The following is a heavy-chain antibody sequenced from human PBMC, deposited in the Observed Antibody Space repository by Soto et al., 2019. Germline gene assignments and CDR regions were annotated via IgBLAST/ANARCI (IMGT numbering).Heavy chain of an antibody. J-gene: IGHJ4*02. D-gene: IGHD2-15*01. CDR3: ARRDSGGFFRFFDS. CDR1: GGSLSTNP. Sequence: GASVKVSCKASGGSLSTNPISRVRQAPGQGLEWMGGTGSGTGPGNNAQKFQGRLTVTADKSTSTVYMELTNLSSEDTAVYYCARRDSGGFFRFFDSWGQGTLVTVSS. CDR2: TGSGTGPG. V-gene: IGHV1-69*06.